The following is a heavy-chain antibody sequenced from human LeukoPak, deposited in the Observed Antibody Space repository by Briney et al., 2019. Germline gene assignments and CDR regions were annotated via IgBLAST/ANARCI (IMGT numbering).Heavy chain of an antibody. CDR2: IYTSGST. Sequence: PSETLSLTCTVSGGSISSYYWSWIRQPAGKGLEWIGRIYTSGSTNYNPSLKSRVTMSVDTSKNQFSLKLSSVTAADTAVYYCARDHIVVVPAAPGGDNWFDPWGQGTLVTVSS. D-gene: IGHD2-2*01. J-gene: IGHJ5*02. CDR1: GGSISSYY. V-gene: IGHV4-4*07. CDR3: ARDHIVVVPAAPGGDNWFDP.